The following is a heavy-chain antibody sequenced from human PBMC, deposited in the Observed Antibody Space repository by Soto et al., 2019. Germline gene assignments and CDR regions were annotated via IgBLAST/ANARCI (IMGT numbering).Heavy chain of an antibody. D-gene: IGHD1-20*01. CDR1: GFTFSNAW. V-gene: IGHV3-15*07. CDR3: TTGRPRLGITGMFDY. Sequence: PGGSLRLSCAASGFTFSNAWMNWVRQAPGKGLEWVGRIKSKTDGGTTDYAAPVKGRFTISRDDSKNTLYLQMNSLKTEDTAVYYCTTGRPRLGITGMFDYWGQGTLVTVSS. J-gene: IGHJ4*02. CDR2: IKSKTDGGTT.